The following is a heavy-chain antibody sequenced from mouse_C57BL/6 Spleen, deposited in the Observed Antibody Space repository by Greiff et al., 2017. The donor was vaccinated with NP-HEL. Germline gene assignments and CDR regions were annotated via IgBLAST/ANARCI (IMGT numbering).Heavy chain of an antibody. CDR1: GYAFSSSW. J-gene: IGHJ2*01. V-gene: IGHV1-82*01. CDR2: IYPGDGDT. CDR3: ARGMVTTGYYFDY. Sequence: QVQLKESGPELVKPGASVKISCKASGYAFSSSWMNWVKQRPGKGLEWIGRIYPGDGDTNYNGKFKGKATLTADKSSSTAYMQLSSLTSEDSAVYFCARGMVTTGYYFDYWGQCTTLTVSS. D-gene: IGHD2-2*01.